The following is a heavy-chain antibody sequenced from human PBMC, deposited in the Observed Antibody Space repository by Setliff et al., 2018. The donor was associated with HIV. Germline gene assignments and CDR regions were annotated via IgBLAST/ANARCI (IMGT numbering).Heavy chain of an antibody. CDR2: ITPLFGTS. CDR1: GGTFNTYT. J-gene: IGHJ1*01. CDR3: TRGPEVTTVTNPLTAEYFQH. V-gene: IGHV1-69*13. D-gene: IGHD4-17*01. Sequence: ASVKVSCKASGGTFNTYTINWVRQAPGHGLEWMGGITPLFGTSNYAQKFQGRVTITVDASTSIVDMEISSLRSEDTAVYYCTRGPEVTTVTNPLTAEYFQHWGQGTPVTVSS.